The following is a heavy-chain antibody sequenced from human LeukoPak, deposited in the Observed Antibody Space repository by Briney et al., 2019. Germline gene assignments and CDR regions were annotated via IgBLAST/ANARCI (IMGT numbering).Heavy chain of an antibody. CDR3: ASRSGYSYGHFDY. CDR1: GFTFSNYA. CDR2: ITSSGEST. V-gene: IGHV3-23*01. D-gene: IGHD5-18*01. J-gene: IGHJ4*02. Sequence: PGGSLRLSCAASGFTFSNYAMSWVRQAPGKGLEWVAAITSSGESTNYADSVKGRFTISRDNSKNTLYLQMNSLRAEDTAVYYCASRSGYSYGHFDYWGQGTQVTVSS.